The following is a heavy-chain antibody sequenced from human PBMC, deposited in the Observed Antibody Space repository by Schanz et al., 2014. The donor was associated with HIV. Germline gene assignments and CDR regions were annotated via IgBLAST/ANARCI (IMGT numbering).Heavy chain of an antibody. Sequence: QVQLVQSGAEVRKPGASVKVSCKASGYTFTDHYIHWMRQAPGQGLEWMAITNPIGGITSYAQKYQGRITVTRDTSTTTFYMEVSSLRSDDTAVYYCARAPYTSGWYGVDYWGQGTLVTVSS. V-gene: IGHV1-46*01. D-gene: IGHD6-19*01. J-gene: IGHJ4*02. CDR2: TNPIGGIT. CDR3: ARAPYTSGWYGVDY. CDR1: GYTFTDHY.